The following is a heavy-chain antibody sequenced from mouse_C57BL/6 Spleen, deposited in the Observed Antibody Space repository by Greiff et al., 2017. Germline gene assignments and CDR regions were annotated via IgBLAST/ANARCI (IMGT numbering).Heavy chain of an antibody. CDR1: GYTFTDYE. CDR2: IDPETGGT. CDR3: TRPTGTNY. V-gene: IGHV1-15*01. Sequence: VQLQQSGAELVRPGASVTLSCKASGYTFTDYEMHWVKQTPVHGLEWIGAIDPETGGTAYNQKFKGKAILTADKSSSTAYLELRSLTSEDSAVYYCTRPTGTNYWGQGTTLTVSS. J-gene: IGHJ2*01. D-gene: IGHD4-1*02.